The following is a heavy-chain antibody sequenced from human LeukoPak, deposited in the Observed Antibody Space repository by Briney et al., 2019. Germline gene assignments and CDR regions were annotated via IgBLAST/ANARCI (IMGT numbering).Heavy chain of an antibody. CDR2: MNPNSGNT. V-gene: IGHV1-8*01. D-gene: IGHD4-17*01. Sequence: ASVKVSCKASGYTFTSYDINWVRQATGQGLEWMGWMNPNSGNTGYAQKFQGRVTMTRNTSISTAYMELSSPRSEDTAVYYCASEYMTTVTTVPWGQGTLVTVSS. J-gene: IGHJ5*02. CDR3: ASEYMTTVTTVP. CDR1: GYTFTSYD.